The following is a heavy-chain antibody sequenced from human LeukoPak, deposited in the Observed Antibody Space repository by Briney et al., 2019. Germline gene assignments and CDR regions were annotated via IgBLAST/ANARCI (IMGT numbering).Heavy chain of an antibody. Sequence: SETLSLTRAGYGGSFSGYYWSWIRQPPGKGLEWIGEINHSGSTNYNPSLKSRVTISVDTSKNQFSLKLSSVTAADTAVYYCARGRGFGRAFDYWGQGTLVTVSS. D-gene: IGHD3-10*01. CDR2: INHSGST. CDR1: GGSFSGYY. V-gene: IGHV4-34*01. J-gene: IGHJ4*02. CDR3: ARGRGFGRAFDY.